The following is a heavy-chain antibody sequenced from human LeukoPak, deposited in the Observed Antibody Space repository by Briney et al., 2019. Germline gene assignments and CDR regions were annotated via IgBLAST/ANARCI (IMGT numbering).Heavy chain of an antibody. CDR3: ARADRYSSSWYEGLFDY. D-gene: IGHD6-13*01. V-gene: IGHV7-4-1*02. CDR1: GYSFTTYV. J-gene: IGHJ4*02. CDR2: INTNTGNP. Sequence: GASVKVSCKASGYSFTTYVMNWVRQAPGQGLEWMGWINTNTGNPTYAQGFTGRFVLSLDTSVSTAYLQISSLKAEDTAVYYCARADRYSSSWYEGLFDYWGQGTLVTVSS.